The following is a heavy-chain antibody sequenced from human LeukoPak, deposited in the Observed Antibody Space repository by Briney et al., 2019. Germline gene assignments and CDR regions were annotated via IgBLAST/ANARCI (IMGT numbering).Heavy chain of an antibody. CDR3: AREGWLQASDY. Sequence: PSETLSLTCTVSRGSISSSSYYRGSIRQPPGKGLEWIGSIYYSGSTYYNPSLKSRVTISVDTFKNQFSLKLSSVTAADTAVYYCAREGWLQASDYWGQGTLVTVSS. V-gene: IGHV4-39*02. CDR2: IYYSGST. D-gene: IGHD5-24*01. CDR1: RGSISSSSYY. J-gene: IGHJ4*02.